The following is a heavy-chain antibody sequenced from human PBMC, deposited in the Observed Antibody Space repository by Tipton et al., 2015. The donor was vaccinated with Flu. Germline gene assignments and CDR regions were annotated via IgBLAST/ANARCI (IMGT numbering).Heavy chain of an antibody. Sequence: LSLTCGVSGDSIRSSNYYWGWIRQPPGKGLEWIGNTFHSGNTYLNPSLKSRVTISIDTSKNQFSLKLSSVTAADTAVYYCARRDYSNYVSEPKNWFDSWGQGTLVIVSS. V-gene: IGHV4-39*07. CDR2: TFHSGNT. D-gene: IGHD4-11*01. CDR1: GDSIRSSNYY. J-gene: IGHJ5*01. CDR3: ARRDYSNYVSEPKNWFDS.